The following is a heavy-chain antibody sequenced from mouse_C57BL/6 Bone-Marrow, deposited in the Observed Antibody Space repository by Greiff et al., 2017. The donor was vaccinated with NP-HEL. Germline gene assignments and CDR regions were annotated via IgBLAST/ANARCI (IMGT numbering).Heavy chain of an antibody. CDR3: ARYASYYFYAMDY. J-gene: IGHJ4*01. CDR1: GFTFTDYY. CDR2: IRNKANGYTT. D-gene: IGHD2-12*01. V-gene: IGHV7-3*01. Sequence: EVKLVESGGGLVQPGGSLSLSCAASGFTFTDYYMSWVRQPPGKALEWLGFIRNKANGYTTEYSASVKGRFTISSDNSQSILYLQMNALRAEDSATYYCARYASYYFYAMDYWGQGTSVTVSS.